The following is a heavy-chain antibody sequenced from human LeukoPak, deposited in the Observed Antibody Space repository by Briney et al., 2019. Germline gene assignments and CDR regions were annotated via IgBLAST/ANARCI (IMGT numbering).Heavy chain of an antibody. V-gene: IGHV1-69*05. J-gene: IGHJ5*02. D-gene: IGHD3-22*01. CDR3: AIRHYYDSSGYYVWFDP. Sequence: SVKVSCKASGGTCSSYAISWVRQAPGQGLEWMGGIIPIFGTANYAQKFQGRVTITTDESTSTAYMELSSLRSEDTAVYYCAIRHYYDSSGYYVWFDPWGQGTLVTVSS. CDR2: IIPIFGTA. CDR1: GGTCSSYA.